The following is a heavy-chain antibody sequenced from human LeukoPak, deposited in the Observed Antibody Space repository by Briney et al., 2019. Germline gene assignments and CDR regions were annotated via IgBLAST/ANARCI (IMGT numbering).Heavy chain of an antibody. V-gene: IGHV1-2*06. CDR2: INPNSGGT. CDR3: ARTVDFWSGYDYGMDV. J-gene: IGHJ6*02. CDR1: GYIFTGYY. D-gene: IGHD3-3*01. Sequence: ASVKVSCKASGYIFTGYYMHWVRQAPGQGLEWMGRINPNSGGTNYAQKFQGRVTMTRDTSISTAYMELSRLRSDDTAVYYCARTVDFWSGYDYGMDVWGQGTTVTVSS.